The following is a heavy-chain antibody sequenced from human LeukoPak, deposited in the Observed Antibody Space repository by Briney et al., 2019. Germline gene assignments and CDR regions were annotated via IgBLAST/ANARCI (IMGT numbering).Heavy chain of an antibody. Sequence: ASVKVSCKVSGYTLTELSMHWVRQAPGKGLVWMGGFDPEDGETIYAQKFQGRVTMTEDTSTDTAYMELSRLRSEDTAVYYCATFLGGVIVIFDYWGQGTLVTVSS. CDR3: ATFLGGVIVIFDY. CDR1: GYTLTELS. J-gene: IGHJ4*02. D-gene: IGHD3-16*02. CDR2: FDPEDGET. V-gene: IGHV1-24*01.